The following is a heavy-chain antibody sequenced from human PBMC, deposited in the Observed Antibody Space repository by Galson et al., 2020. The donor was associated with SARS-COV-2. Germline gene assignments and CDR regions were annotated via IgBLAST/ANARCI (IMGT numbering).Heavy chain of an antibody. J-gene: IGHJ4*02. CDR1: GFTFSDYY. CDR2: ISSSGSTI. V-gene: IGHV3-11*01. D-gene: IGHD6-13*01. CDR3: ARLTAGYSSSWHFDY. Sequence: GGSLRLSCAASGFTFSDYYMSWIRQAPGNGLEWVSYISSSGSTIYYADSVKGRFTISRDNAKNSLYLQMNSLRAEDTAVYYCARLTAGYSSSWHFDYWGQGTLVTVSS.